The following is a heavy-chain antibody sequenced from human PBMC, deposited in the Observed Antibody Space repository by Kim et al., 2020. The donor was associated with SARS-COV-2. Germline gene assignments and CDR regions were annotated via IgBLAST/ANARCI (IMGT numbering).Heavy chain of an antibody. J-gene: IGHJ4*02. CDR3: ARSRPPSGWKDY. Sequence: NYAQKFQGRVTITADKSTSTAYMELSSLRSEDTAVYYCARSRPPSGWKDYWGQGTLVTVSS. D-gene: IGHD6-19*01. V-gene: IGHV1-69*02.